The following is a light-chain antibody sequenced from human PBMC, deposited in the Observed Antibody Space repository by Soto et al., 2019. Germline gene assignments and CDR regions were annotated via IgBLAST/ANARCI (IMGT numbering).Light chain of an antibody. V-gene: IGLV2-11*01. Sequence: QSVLTQPRSVSGSPGQSVTTSCTGTSSDVGGHDRVSWYQQHPGKAPKCMIYDVNKRPSGVPDRFSGSKSGNTASLTISGLQAEDEADYFCCSFAGSRYLFGTGTRSPS. CDR1: SSDVGGHDR. CDR3: CSFAGSRYL. J-gene: IGLJ1*01. CDR2: DVN.